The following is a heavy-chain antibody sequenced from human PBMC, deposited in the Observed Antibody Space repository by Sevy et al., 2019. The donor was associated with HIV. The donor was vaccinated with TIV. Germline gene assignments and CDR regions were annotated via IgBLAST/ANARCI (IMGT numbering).Heavy chain of an antibody. J-gene: IGHJ3*02. CDR1: GFTFDHYA. Sequence: GGSLRLSCAASGFTFDHYAMGWVRQAPGKGLEWVSLINWAGDNTYYADSVKGRFTLTRDNRKNSLYLQMNSLRIEDTALYHCAKDKQDCSDGTCYHLKSDAFDIWGRGTKVTVSS. CDR2: INWAGDNT. D-gene: IGHD2-15*01. V-gene: IGHV3-43D*03. CDR3: AKDKQDCSDGTCYHLKSDAFDI.